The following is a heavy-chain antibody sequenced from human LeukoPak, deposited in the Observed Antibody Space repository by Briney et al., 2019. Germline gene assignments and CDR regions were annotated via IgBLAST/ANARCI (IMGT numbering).Heavy chain of an antibody. J-gene: IGHJ6*03. CDR1: GGTFSSYA. V-gene: IGHV1-69*13. CDR2: IIPIFGTA. D-gene: IGHD2-2*01. CDR3: ASWDIVVVPAADFHYYYYMDV. Sequence: SVKVSCKASGGTFSSYAISWVRQAPGQGLEWMGGIIPIFGTANYAQKFQGGVTITADESTSTAYMELSSLRSEDTAVYYCASWDIVVVPAADFHYYYYMDVWGKGTTVTVSS.